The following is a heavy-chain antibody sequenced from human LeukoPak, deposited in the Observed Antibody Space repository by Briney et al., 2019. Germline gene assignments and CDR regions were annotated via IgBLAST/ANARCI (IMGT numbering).Heavy chain of an antibody. D-gene: IGHD2-21*02. Sequence: GGSLRLSCAASGFTFSSYAMHWVRQAPGKGLEWVAVISYDGSNKYYADSVKGRFTISRDNSKNTLYLQMNSLRAEDTAVYYCAKAVFAMVVTAPLADYWGQGTLVTVSS. J-gene: IGHJ4*02. CDR1: GFTFSSYA. CDR3: AKAVFAMVVTAPLADY. V-gene: IGHV3-30-3*01. CDR2: ISYDGSNK.